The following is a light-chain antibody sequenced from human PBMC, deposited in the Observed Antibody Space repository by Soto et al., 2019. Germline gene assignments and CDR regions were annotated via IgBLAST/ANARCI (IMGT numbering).Light chain of an antibody. V-gene: IGKV3-20*01. CDR1: QTVSTDY. J-gene: IGKJ5*01. CDR2: ATS. Sequence: IVLTQSPGTLSVSPGERATLSCRASQTVSTDYLAWYQHKRGQAPRLLIYATSSRATGIPDRFSGSGSGTDFTLTISRLEPEDFAVYYCQQYGRLPLAFGQGTRLDMK. CDR3: QQYGRLPLA.